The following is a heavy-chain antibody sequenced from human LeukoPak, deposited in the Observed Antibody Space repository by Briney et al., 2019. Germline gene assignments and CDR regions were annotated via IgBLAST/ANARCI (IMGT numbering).Heavy chain of an antibody. CDR2: ISYDGSNK. D-gene: IGHD6-13*01. CDR3: AKDLSVDGAAAAGHFDY. Sequence: PGGSLRLSCAASGFTFSSYGMHWVRQAPGKGLEWVAVISYDGSNKYYADSVKGRFTISRDNSKNTLYLQMNSLRAEDTAVYYCAKDLSVDGAAAAGHFDYWGQGTLVTVSS. V-gene: IGHV3-30*18. J-gene: IGHJ4*02. CDR1: GFTFSSYG.